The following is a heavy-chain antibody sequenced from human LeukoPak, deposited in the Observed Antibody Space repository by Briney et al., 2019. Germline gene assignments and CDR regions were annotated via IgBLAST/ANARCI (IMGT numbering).Heavy chain of an antibody. CDR3: ARQVPIVGATIFGY. Sequence: PGGSLRLSCAASGFTFSSYWMSWVRQAPGRGLEWVANIKQDGSEKYYVDSVKGRFTISRDNAKNSLYLQTNSLRAEDTAVYYCARQVPIVGATIFGYWGQGTLVTVSS. V-gene: IGHV3-7*01. J-gene: IGHJ4*02. CDR1: GFTFSSYW. CDR2: IKQDGSEK. D-gene: IGHD1-26*01.